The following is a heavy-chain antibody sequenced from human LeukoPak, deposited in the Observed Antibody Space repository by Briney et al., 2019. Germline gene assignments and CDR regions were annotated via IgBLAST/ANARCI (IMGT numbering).Heavy chain of an antibody. D-gene: IGHD6-19*01. Sequence: ASVNVSCKASGYTFTSYRINWLRQAPGQGLEWMGLINCHNGHTNYVQKLQGRLTITTDTSTNTAYMELRNLTSDDTAVYYCARGPGIAVAGVFDYWGQGSLVTVSS. V-gene: IGHV1-18*04. CDR1: GYTFTSYR. J-gene: IGHJ4*02. CDR2: INCHNGHT. CDR3: ARGPGIAVAGVFDY.